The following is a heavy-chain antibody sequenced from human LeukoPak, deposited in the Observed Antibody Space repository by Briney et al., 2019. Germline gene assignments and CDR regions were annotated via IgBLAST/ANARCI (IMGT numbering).Heavy chain of an antibody. Sequence: GGSLRLSCAASGFAFSSYGMHWVRQAPGKGLEWVAIIWYDATNQYYADSVKGRFTISRDNSKNTLYLQLSSLRAEDTAVYYCARENFQYWAQGTLVTVSS. CDR2: IWYDATNQ. CDR3: ARENFQY. CDR1: GFAFSSYG. V-gene: IGHV3-33*01. J-gene: IGHJ4*02.